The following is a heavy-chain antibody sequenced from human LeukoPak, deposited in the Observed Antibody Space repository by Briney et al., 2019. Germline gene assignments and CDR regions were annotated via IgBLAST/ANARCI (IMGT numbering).Heavy chain of an antibody. CDR1: GGSFSGYY. J-gene: IGHJ3*02. D-gene: IGHD6-13*01. V-gene: IGHV4-34*01. Sequence: SETLSLTRAVYGGSFSGYYWSWIRQPPGKGLEWIGEINHSGSTNYNPSLKSRVTISVDTSKNQFSLKLSSVTAADTAVYYCARGIPAYSSSFGALFDIWGQGTMVTVSS. CDR3: ARGIPAYSSSFGALFDI. CDR2: INHSGST.